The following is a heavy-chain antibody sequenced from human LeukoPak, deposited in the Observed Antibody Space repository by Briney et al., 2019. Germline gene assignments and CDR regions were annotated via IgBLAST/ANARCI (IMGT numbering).Heavy chain of an antibody. D-gene: IGHD3-10*01. CDR2: INPNSGGT. CDR3: ARGDYYGSGKVVAG. Sequence: ASVKVSCKASGYTFTGYYMNWVRQAPGQGLEWMGWINPNSGGTNYAQKFQGRVTMTRDTSISTAYMELTRLRSDDTAFYCCARGDYYGSGKVVAGWGQGTLVTVSS. J-gene: IGHJ4*02. V-gene: IGHV1-2*02. CDR1: GYTFTGYY.